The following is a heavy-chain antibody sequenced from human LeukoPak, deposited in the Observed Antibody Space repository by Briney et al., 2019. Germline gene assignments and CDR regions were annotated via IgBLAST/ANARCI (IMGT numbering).Heavy chain of an antibody. Sequence: GGSLRLSCAASGFTFSSYGMHWVRQAPGKGLEWVANIKQDGSEKYYVDSVKGRFTISRDNAKNSLYLQMNSLRAEDTAVYYCARDLRRSYDSSGYADYWGQGTLVTVSS. D-gene: IGHD3-22*01. CDR3: ARDLRRSYDSSGYADY. J-gene: IGHJ4*02. V-gene: IGHV3-7*01. CDR2: IKQDGSEK. CDR1: GFTFSSYG.